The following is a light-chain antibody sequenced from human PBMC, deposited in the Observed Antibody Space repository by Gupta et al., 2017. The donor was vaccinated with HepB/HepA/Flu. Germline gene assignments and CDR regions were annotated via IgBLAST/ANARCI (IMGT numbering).Light chain of an antibody. J-gene: IGLJ2*01. CDR1: SDFNVGSYN. CDR2: YYSHSHK. Sequence: QPVLTQPPSSSASPGESASLTCTSPSDFNVGSYNLYWYQQKPGSPPRYLLYYYSHSHKGQGSGVPSRFSGSKDASANTVMLRISGLQSEDAADSYCIVWPSNAVVFGGGTKLTVL. V-gene: IGLV5-37*01. CDR3: IVWPSNAVV.